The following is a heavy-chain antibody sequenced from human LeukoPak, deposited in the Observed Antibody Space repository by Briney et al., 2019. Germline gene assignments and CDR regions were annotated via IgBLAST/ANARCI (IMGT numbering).Heavy chain of an antibody. CDR2: ISSSSSYI. J-gene: IGHJ4*02. CDR1: GFTFSSYS. Sequence: GGSLRLSCAASGFTFSSYSMNWVRQAPGKGLEWVSSISSSSSYIYYADSVKGRFTISRDNAKNSLYLQMNSLRAEDTAVEYCAGGGGGRDYDSSDLPLDYWGQGTLVTVSS. CDR3: AGGGGGRDYDSSDLPLDY. V-gene: IGHV3-21*01. D-gene: IGHD3-22*01.